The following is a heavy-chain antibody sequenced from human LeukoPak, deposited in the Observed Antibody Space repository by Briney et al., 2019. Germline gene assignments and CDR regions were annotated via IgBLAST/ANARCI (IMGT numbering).Heavy chain of an antibody. CDR3: VKNPFD. Sequence: GGSLRLSCAASGLSFSLYAMSWVRQVPGKGLEWVAGISGSGGTTKYADSVRGRFTISKDASKNTLYLQMTGLTGEDTAVYFCVKNPFDCGQGTMVTVSS. V-gene: IGHV3-23*01. CDR1: GLSFSLYA. J-gene: IGHJ3*01. CDR2: ISGSGGTT.